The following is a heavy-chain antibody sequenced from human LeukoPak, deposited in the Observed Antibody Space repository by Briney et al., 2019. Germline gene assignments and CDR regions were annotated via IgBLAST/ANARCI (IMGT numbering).Heavy chain of an antibody. CDR1: GFTLSSYS. J-gene: IGHJ4*02. V-gene: IGHV3-21*01. CDR3: ARERGGVVVITYGVDY. CDR2: ISISSSYI. D-gene: IGHD3-22*01. Sequence: GGSLRLSCAASGFTLSSYSMNWVRQAPGKGLEWVSSISISSSYIYYADSVKGRFTISRDNAKNSLYLQRNSLRAEDTAVYYCARERGGVVVITYGVDYWGQGTLVTVSS.